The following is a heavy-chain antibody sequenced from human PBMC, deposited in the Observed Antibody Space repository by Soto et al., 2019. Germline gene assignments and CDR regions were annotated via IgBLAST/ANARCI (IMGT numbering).Heavy chain of an antibody. V-gene: IGHV3-53*02. D-gene: IGHD5-18*01. CDR2: IYSGGST. CDR3: ERVRGLQDAYDI. J-gene: IGHJ3*02. Sequence: EVQLVETGGGLIQPGGSLRLSCAASGFTVSSNYMSWVRQAPGKGLEWVSVIYSGGSTYYADSVKGRFTISRDNAKNKLYLQMQSLRAEDADVDYCERVRGLQDAYDIWGQGTMVTVSS. CDR1: GFTVSSNY.